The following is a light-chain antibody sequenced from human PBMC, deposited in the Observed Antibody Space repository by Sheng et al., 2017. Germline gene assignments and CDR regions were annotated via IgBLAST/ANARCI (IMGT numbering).Light chain of an antibody. CDR3: LSADTSGSYV. CDR1: ALPKQY. V-gene: IGLV3-25*03. Sequence: SYELTQPPSVSVSPGQTARITCSGHALPKQYGYWYQQKPGQAPILLIYRDTERPAGIPVRFSGSSSGATVTLTINGVQAVDEADYYCLSADTSGSYVFGTGTKVTVL. CDR2: RDT. J-gene: IGLJ1*01.